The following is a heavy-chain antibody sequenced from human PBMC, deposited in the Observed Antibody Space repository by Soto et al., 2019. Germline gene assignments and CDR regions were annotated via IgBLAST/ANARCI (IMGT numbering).Heavy chain of an antibody. V-gene: IGHV1-46*01. CDR3: ARATTVTQFDY. CDR1: GYTFTSYY. Sequence: QVQLVQSGAELTKPGASVKVYCKASGYTFTSYYMHWVRQAPGQGLEWMGIINPSGGSTSYAQKCQGRVTRTRDTSTRTVYMELSSLRSEDTVVYYCARATTVTQFDYWGQGTLVTVTS. CDR2: INPSGGST. D-gene: IGHD4-17*01. J-gene: IGHJ4*02.